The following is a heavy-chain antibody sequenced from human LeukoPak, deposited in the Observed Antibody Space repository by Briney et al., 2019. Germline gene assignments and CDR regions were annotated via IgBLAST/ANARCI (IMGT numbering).Heavy chain of an antibody. CDR2: IDWDDDK. J-gene: IGHJ5*02. CDR1: GFSLSTDGMC. CDR3: ARTYSSSEGNWFDP. D-gene: IGHD6-13*01. Sequence: SGPALVNPTQTLTLTCTFSGFSLSTDGMCVSWLRQPPGKALEWLARIDWDDDKYYSTSLKTRLTISKDTSKNQVVLTMTNTDPVDTATYYCARTYSSSEGNWFDPWGQGTLVTVSS. V-gene: IGHV2-70*11.